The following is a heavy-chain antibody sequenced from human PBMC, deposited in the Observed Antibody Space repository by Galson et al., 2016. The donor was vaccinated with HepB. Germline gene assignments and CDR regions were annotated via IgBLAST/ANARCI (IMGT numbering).Heavy chain of an antibody. CDR3: ARGFAIAAAGTGGY. CDR1: GFTFSSYA. V-gene: IGHV3-30-3*01. J-gene: IGHJ4*02. Sequence: SLRLSCAASGFTFSSYAMHWVRQAPGKGLEWVAVISYDGSNKYYADSVKGRFTISRDNSKNTLYLQMNSLRAEDTAVYYCARGFAIAAAGTGGYWGQGTPVTVSS. D-gene: IGHD6-13*01. CDR2: ISYDGSNK.